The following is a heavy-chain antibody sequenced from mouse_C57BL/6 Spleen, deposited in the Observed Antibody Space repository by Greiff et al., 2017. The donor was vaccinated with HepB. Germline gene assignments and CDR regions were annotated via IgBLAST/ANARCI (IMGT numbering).Heavy chain of an antibody. CDR3: ARSFYDYDGGDY. CDR2: INPSNGGT. CDR1: GYIFTSFW. Sequence: VQLQQPGPELVKPGASVKLSCQASGYIFTSFWMPWVKPRPGQGLEWIGNINPSNGGTNYNEKFKSKATLTVDKSSSTAYMQLSSLTSEDSAVYYCARSFYDYDGGDYWGQGTTLTVSS. V-gene: IGHV1-53*01. D-gene: IGHD2-4*01. J-gene: IGHJ2*01.